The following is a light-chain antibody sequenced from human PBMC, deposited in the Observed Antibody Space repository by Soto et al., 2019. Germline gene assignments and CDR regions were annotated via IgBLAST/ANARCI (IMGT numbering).Light chain of an antibody. CDR2: GVS. CDR3: ISYTGSSTSYV. J-gene: IGLJ1*01. V-gene: IGLV2-14*01. CDR1: RSDIGSYNY. Sequence: QAALTQPASVSGSPGQSITISSSGTRSDIGSYNYVAWYQQFPGKTPKILIYGVSNRTSGVSSRFSGSKSGNTAFLTISGLQAEDEADYYCISYTGSSTSYVFGSGTNVTVL.